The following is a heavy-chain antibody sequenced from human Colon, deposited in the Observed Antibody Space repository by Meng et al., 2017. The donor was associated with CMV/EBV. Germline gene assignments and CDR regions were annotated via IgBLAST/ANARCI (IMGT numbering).Heavy chain of an antibody. V-gene: IGHV3-66*02. CDR1: GFSVTNNY. Sequence: GGSLRLSCAASGFSVTNNYFTWVRQAPGKGLERVAVSYYGGNTYYADSVKGRFTISRDNSKNSPYLQMNSLRGEDTAVYYCARVMTTITTLAKDVWGQGTTVTVSS. CDR2: SYYGGNT. CDR3: ARVMTTITTLAKDV. J-gene: IGHJ6*02. D-gene: IGHD5-24*01.